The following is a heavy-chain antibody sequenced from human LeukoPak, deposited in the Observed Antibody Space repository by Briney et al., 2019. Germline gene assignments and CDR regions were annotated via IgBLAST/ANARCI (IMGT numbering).Heavy chain of an antibody. D-gene: IGHD6-19*01. CDR3: ARGTRFITVAGTSLSFDP. CDR2: ISANGGRT. J-gene: IGHJ5*02. V-gene: IGHV3-64*01. CDR1: GFSFSSFF. Sequence: GGSLRLSCAASGFSFSSFFMHWVRQAPGKGLEYDSGISANGGRTYYANSVKGRFTISRDNSKNTLYLHLGSLRPEDMAVYYCARGTRFITVAGTSLSFDPWGQGILVIVSS.